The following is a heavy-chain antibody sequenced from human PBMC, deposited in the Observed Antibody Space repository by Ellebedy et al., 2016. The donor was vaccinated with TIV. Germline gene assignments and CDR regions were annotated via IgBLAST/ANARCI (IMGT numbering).Heavy chain of an antibody. CDR2: INQYGSEK. J-gene: IGHJ5*02. V-gene: IGHV3-7*01. CDR3: ARAGDQSAARVSVWFDP. Sequence: GESLKISCAGSGFSFYSYWMTWVRQAPGKGLEWVANINQYGSEKKYVGSVKGQFTISRDNAKNSLYLQLNSLRDEDTAVYYCARAGDQSAARVSVWFDPWGQGTLVTVSS. CDR1: GFSFYSYW. D-gene: IGHD6-13*01.